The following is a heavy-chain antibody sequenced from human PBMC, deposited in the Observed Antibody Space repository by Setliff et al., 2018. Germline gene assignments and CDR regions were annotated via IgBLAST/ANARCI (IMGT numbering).Heavy chain of an antibody. V-gene: IGHV3-48*04. CDR2: INTDGDTI. J-gene: IGHJ4*02. CDR1: GFSFSGSA. D-gene: IGHD6-19*01. Sequence: GGSLRLSCAASGFSFSGSAVYWVRQAPGKGLDWVSYINTDGDTIYYADSVKGRFTISRDNAKNSLYLQMNSLRAEDTAVYYCARDRSIAVAGPDFGPPHYWGQGTLVTVSS. CDR3: ARDRSIAVAGPDFGPPHY.